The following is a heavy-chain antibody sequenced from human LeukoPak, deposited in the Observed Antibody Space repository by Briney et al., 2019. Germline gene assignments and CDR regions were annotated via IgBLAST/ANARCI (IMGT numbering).Heavy chain of an antibody. CDR3: AKGKVSDS. J-gene: IGHJ4*02. CDR2: ISGSGGST. CDR1: GFTFSSYA. V-gene: IGHV3-23*01. D-gene: IGHD3-10*01. Sequence: PGGSLGLSCAASGFTFSSYAMSWVRQTPGKGLEWVSAISGSGGSTYYADSVEGRFTISRDNSNNTLYLQMNSLRAEDTAVYYCAKGKVSDSWGQGTLVTVSS.